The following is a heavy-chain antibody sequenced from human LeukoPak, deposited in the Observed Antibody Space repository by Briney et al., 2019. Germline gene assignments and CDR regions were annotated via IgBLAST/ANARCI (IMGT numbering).Heavy chain of an antibody. D-gene: IGHD3-22*01. V-gene: IGHV1-69*13. Sequence: SVKVSCKASGGTFSSYAISWVRQAPGQGLEWMGGIIPIFGTANYAQKFQGRVTITADESTSTAYMELSSLRSEDTAVYYCARGPLLLDYYYYYMDVWGKGTTVTISS. CDR2: IIPIFGTA. CDR1: GGTFSSYA. J-gene: IGHJ6*03. CDR3: ARGPLLLDYYYYYMDV.